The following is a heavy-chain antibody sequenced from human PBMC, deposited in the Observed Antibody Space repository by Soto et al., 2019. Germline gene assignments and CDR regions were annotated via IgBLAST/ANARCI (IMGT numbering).Heavy chain of an antibody. D-gene: IGHD6-6*01. CDR2: IYYSGST. CDR1: GDSISTSRSY. Sequence: SETLSLTCSVSGDSISTSRSYWAWIRQPPGKGLEWIGYIYYSGSTYYNPSLKSRVTISVDTSKNQFSLKLSSVTAADTAVYYCARDQQLGRWFDYWGQGTLVTVSS. J-gene: IGHJ4*02. CDR3: ARDQQLGRWFDY. V-gene: IGHV4-31*03.